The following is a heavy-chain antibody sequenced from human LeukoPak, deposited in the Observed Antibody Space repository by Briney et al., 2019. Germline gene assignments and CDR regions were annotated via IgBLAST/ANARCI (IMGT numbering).Heavy chain of an antibody. CDR2: ISTSSTNT. V-gene: IGHV3-11*05. CDR1: GFTFSDYY. Sequence: GGSLRLSCAASGFTFSDYYMTWIRQAPGKGLEWVSDISTSSTNTKYADFVKGRFTISRDNAKNSLYLQMNSLRAEDTAVYYCARDLYDNNRVQDYWGQGTLVTVSS. CDR3: ARDLYDNNRVQDY. D-gene: IGHD1-14*01. J-gene: IGHJ4*02.